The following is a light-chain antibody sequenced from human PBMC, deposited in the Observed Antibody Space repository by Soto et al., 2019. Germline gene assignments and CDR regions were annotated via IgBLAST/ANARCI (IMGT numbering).Light chain of an antibody. V-gene: IGKV1-5*03. Sequence: SPSXXPAXXXDRVPXXCRXNQTISHSLAWYQHNPRTAPNLLFYQASRLETGVPSRFSASGSGTEFPLPICFLQPDDFATYYCQQYNIYSPLTFGEGTKVDI. CDR1: QTISHS. J-gene: IGKJ4*01. CDR2: QAS. CDR3: QQYNIYSPLT.